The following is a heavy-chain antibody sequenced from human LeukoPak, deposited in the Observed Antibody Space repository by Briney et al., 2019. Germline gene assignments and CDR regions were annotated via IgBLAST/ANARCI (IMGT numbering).Heavy chain of an antibody. V-gene: IGHV4-61*02. CDR1: GGSISSGSYY. CDR2: IYTSGST. CDR3: ARDQRESGYSSSWTLYYYYYMDV. Sequence: PSETLSLTCTVSGGSISSGSYYWSWIRQPAGKGLEWIGRIYTSGSTNYNPSLKSRVTISVDTSKNQFSLKLSSVTAADTAVYYCARDQRESGYSSSWTLYYYYYMDVWGKGTTVTISS. D-gene: IGHD6-13*01. J-gene: IGHJ6*03.